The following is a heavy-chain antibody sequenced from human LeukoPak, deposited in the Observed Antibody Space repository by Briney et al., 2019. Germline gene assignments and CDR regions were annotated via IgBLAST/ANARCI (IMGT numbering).Heavy chain of an antibody. D-gene: IGHD2-21*02. CDR1: GFTCSIYA. CDR3: AKCNGGDCYKDAFDI. J-gene: IGHJ3*02. Sequence: PGGSLRLSCAASGFTCSIYAMRWVRQAPGKGLEWVSAIINSGDTTYYADSVKGRFTISRDNSKNTLYLQMNSLRAEDTAVYYCAKCNGGDCYKDAFDIWGQGTMVTVSS. V-gene: IGHV3-23*01. CDR2: IINSGDTT.